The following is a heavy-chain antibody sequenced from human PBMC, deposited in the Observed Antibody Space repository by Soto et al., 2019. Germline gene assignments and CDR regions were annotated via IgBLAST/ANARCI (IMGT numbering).Heavy chain of an antibody. CDR2: ISAYNGNT. Sequence: ASVKVSCKASGYTFTSYGISWVRQAPGQGLEWMGWISAYNGNTNYAQKLQGRVTMTTDTSTSTAYMELRSLRSDDTAVYYCARDPVGGYYDSSGYYHYFDYWGQGTQVTVSS. CDR3: ARDPVGGYYDSSGYYHYFDY. J-gene: IGHJ4*02. D-gene: IGHD3-22*01. CDR1: GYTFTSYG. V-gene: IGHV1-18*04.